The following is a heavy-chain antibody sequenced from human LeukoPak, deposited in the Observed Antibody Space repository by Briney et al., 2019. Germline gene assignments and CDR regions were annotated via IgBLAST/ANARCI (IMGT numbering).Heavy chain of an antibody. CDR1: GFTFSSYE. CDR3: ARDQPDRYSYGCSDY. J-gene: IGHJ4*02. Sequence: GGSLRLSCAASGFTFSSYEMNWVRQAPGKGLEWVSYISSSGSTIYYADSVKGRFTISRDNAKNSLYLQMNSLRAEDTAVYYCARDQPDRYSYGCSDYWGQGTLVTVSS. CDR2: ISSSGSTI. D-gene: IGHD5-18*01. V-gene: IGHV3-48*03.